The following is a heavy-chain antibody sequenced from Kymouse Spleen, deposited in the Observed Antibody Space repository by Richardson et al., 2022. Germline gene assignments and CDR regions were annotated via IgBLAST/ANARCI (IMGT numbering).Heavy chain of an antibody. D-gene: IGHD1-20*01,IGHD1-7*01. J-gene: IGHJ4*02. CDR3: AKIKVITGTTLTT. V-gene: IGHV3-9*01. CDR2: ISWNSGSI. Sequence: EVQLVESGGGLVQPGRSLRLSCAASGFTFDDYAMHWVRQAPGKGLEWVSGISWNSGSIGYADSVKGRFTISRDNAKNSLYLQMNSLRAEDTALYYCAKIKVITGTTLTTGAREPWSPSPQ. CDR1: GFTFDDYA.